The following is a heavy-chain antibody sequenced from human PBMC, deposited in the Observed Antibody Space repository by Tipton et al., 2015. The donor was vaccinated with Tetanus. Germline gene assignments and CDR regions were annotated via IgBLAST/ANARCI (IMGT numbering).Heavy chain of an antibody. V-gene: IGHV4-39*01. D-gene: IGHD1-1*01. CDR1: GGSISTRNYF. J-gene: IGHJ5*02. CDR2: IYYSGST. CDR3: ALTTDNWFDP. Sequence: LRLSCTVSGGSISTRNYFWGWIRQAPGKGLEWIGNIYYSGSTDYNPSLKSRVAISVDTSKNQFSLRLSSVTAADTAVYYCALTTDNWFDPWGRGTLVTVSS.